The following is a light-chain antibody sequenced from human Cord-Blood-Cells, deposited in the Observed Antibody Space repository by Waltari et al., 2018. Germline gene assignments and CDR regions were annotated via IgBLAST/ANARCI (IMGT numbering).Light chain of an antibody. V-gene: IGKV3-11*01. Sequence: EIVLTQSPATLSLSPGERATLSCRASQSVSSYFTWYQQKPGQAPRLLIYDASNRATGIPARFSGSGAGTDVTLTISSLEPEDFAVYYCQQRSNWTFGQGTKVEIK. CDR2: DAS. J-gene: IGKJ1*01. CDR3: QQRSNWT. CDR1: QSVSSY.